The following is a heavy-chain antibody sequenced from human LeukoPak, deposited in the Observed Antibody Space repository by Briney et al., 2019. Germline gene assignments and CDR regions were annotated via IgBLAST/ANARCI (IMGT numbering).Heavy chain of an antibody. CDR3: ARHGSVSSGALV. J-gene: IGHJ4*02. Sequence: SETLSFTRTVSGGSISSYYWSWIRQPPGKGLEWIGYIFYSGSTNYNPSLKSRVTISVDTSKNQFSLKLSSVTAADTAVYYCARHGSVSSGALVWGQGTLVTVSS. CDR2: IFYSGST. D-gene: IGHD3-22*01. V-gene: IGHV4-59*08. CDR1: GGSISSYY.